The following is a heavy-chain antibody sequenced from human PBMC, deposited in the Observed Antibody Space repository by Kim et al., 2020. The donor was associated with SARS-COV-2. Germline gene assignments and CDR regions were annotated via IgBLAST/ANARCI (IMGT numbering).Heavy chain of an antibody. J-gene: IGHJ6*02. D-gene: IGHD5-12*01. CDR3: ARDGQSVAPYAMDV. Sequence: GGSLRLFCAASGFSFSSHAIHWVRQAPGKGLEWVAYIWYDGSRKEYADSVKGRFSISRDNSKNTLFLEVNSLRTEDTAVYYCARDGQSVAPYAMDVWGQGTTVTVSS. CDR1: GFSFSSHA. V-gene: IGHV3-33*01. CDR2: IWYDGSRK.